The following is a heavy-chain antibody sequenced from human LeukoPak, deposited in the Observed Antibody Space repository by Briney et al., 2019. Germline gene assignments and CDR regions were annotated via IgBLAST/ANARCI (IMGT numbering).Heavy chain of an antibody. D-gene: IGHD3-22*01. CDR2: IRYDGSNK. J-gene: IGHJ4*02. CDR3: TRDRDDSSGYLFSY. Sequence: PGGSLRLSCAASGFTFSSYGMHWVRQAPGKGLEWVAFIRYDGSNKYYADSVKGRFTISRDNSKNTLYLQMNSLKTEDTAVYYCTRDRDDSSGYLFSYWGQGTLVTVSS. CDR1: GFTFSSYG. V-gene: IGHV3-30*02.